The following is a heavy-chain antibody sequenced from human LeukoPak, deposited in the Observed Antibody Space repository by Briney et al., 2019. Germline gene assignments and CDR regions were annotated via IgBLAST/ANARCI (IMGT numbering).Heavy chain of an antibody. CDR1: GGSFSGYY. D-gene: IGHD2-2*01. Sequence: SETLSLTCAVYGGSFSGYYWSWIRQPPGKGLEWIGEINHSGSTNYNPSLKSRVTISLDTSKNQFSLKLSSVTAADTAVYYCARGLGDCSSTSCHGGNWFDPWGQGTLVTVSS. CDR3: ARGLGDCSSTSCHGGNWFDP. CDR2: INHSGST. V-gene: IGHV4-34*01. J-gene: IGHJ5*02.